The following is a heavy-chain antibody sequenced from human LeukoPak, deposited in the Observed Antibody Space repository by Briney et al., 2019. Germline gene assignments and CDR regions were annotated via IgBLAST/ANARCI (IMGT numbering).Heavy chain of an antibody. D-gene: IGHD5-24*01. V-gene: IGHV3-30*04. J-gene: IGHJ4*02. CDR3: ARPSPPGDGYNPPDH. CDR1: GFNFDNFA. Sequence: GGSLRLSCVVSGFNFDNFAMHWVRQPLGKGLEWVAVISHDERTKYYADSMKGRITTSRDNSKNTLFLQMNNLRTEDTAVYFCARPSPPGDGYNPPDHWGQGTLVTVSS. CDR2: ISHDERTK.